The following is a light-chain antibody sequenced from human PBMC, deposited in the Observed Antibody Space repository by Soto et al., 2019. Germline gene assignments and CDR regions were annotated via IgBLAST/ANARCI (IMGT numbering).Light chain of an antibody. J-gene: IGKJ5*01. V-gene: IGKV1-39*01. CDR1: QSIRGS. CDR2: GAS. CDR3: QQSYRTPT. Sequence: DIQMTQSPSSLSASVRDRVRITCRASQSIRGSLNWYQQKPGKAPKLLIYGASTLQSGVPSRFSGSGSGTDYTLTISSLQPEDFATYYCQQSYRTPTFGQGTRLENK.